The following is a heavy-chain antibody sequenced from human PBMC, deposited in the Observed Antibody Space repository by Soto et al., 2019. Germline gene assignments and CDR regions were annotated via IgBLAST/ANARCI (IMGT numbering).Heavy chain of an antibody. D-gene: IGHD3-3*01. CDR1: GFSLSTSGMC. J-gene: IGHJ6*02. Sequence: SGPTLVNPTQTLTLTCTFSGFSLSTSGMCVSWIRQPPGKALEWLALIDWDDDKYYSTSLKTRLTISKGTSKNQVVLTMTNMDPVDTATYYCARIPRFYYYYYYGMDVWGQGTTVTVSS. CDR3: ARIPRFYYYYYYGMDV. V-gene: IGHV2-70*01. CDR2: IDWDDDK.